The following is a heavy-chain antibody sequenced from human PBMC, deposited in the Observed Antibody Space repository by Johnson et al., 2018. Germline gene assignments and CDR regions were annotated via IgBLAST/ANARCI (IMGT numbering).Heavy chain of an antibody. J-gene: IGHJ6*02. V-gene: IGHV3-9*01. Sequence: EVQLVESGGGLVQPGRSLRLSCAASGFTFDDYAMHWVRQAPGKGLEWVSGISWNRGSIGYADSVKGRFPISRDNAKNSLYRQKNSLRAEDTALYYCAKDIQTRVGYGMDVGGQGTTVTVSS. CDR1: GFTFDDYA. CDR3: AKDIQTRVGYGMDV. CDR2: ISWNRGSI. D-gene: IGHD4-11*01.